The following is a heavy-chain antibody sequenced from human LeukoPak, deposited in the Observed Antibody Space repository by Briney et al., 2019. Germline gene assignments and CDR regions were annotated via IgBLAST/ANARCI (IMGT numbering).Heavy chain of an antibody. CDR1: GGSISSHY. Sequence: SETLSLTCTVSGGSISSHYWSWIRQPPGKGLEWIGYIYYSGSTNYNPSLKSRVTISVDTSKNQFSLKLSSVTAADTAVYYCARETAAYYDFWSGYYLSYYYYYMDAWGKGTTVTVSS. V-gene: IGHV4-59*11. CDR3: ARETAAYYDFWSGYYLSYYYYYMDA. CDR2: IYYSGST. J-gene: IGHJ6*03. D-gene: IGHD3-3*01.